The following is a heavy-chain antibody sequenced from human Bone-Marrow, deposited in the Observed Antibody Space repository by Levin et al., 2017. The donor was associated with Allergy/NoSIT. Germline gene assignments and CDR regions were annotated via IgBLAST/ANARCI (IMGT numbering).Heavy chain of an antibody. V-gene: IGHV3-23*01. Sequence: GGSLRLSCPASGFTFSSFEMSWVRQAPGKGLQWISRITGLGDNTCYADSVKGRFTISRDNSKNTMYLQMDNLRVEDTAVYYCARERSGWERRFDSWGQGTLVIVSA. CDR1: GFTFSSFE. J-gene: IGHJ4*02. CDR2: ITGLGDNT. D-gene: IGHD1-26*01. CDR3: ARERSGWERRFDS.